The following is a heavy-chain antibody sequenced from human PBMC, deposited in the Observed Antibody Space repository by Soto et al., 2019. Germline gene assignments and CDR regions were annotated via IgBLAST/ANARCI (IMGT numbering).Heavy chain of an antibody. CDR2: IYPGDSDT. CDR1: GYSFTSYW. J-gene: IGHJ5*02. D-gene: IGHD6-13*01. Sequence: GESLKISCKGPGYSFTSYWIGWVRQMPGKGLEWMGIIYPGDSDTRYSPSFQGQVTISADKSISTAYLQWSSLKASDTAMYYCARHISEWQQLGGRFDPWGQGTLVTVSS. CDR3: ARHISEWQQLGGRFDP. V-gene: IGHV5-51*01.